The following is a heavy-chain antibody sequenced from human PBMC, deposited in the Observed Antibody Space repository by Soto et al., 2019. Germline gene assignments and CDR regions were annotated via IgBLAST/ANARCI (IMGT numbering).Heavy chain of an antibody. CDR3: AKVVAATVLVRYFQH. D-gene: IGHD2-15*01. CDR1: GFTLSSYG. CDR2: ISYDGSNK. Sequence: QPGGSLRLSCAASGFTLSSYGMHWVRQAPGKGLEWVAVISYDGSNKYYADSVKGRFTISRDNSKNTLYLQMNSLRAEDTAVYYCAKVVAATVLVRYFQHWGQGTLVTVSS. V-gene: IGHV3-30*18. J-gene: IGHJ1*01.